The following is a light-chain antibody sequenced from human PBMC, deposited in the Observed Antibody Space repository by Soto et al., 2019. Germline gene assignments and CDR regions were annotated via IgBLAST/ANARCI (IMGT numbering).Light chain of an antibody. CDR1: QSLVYSDGNTY. CDR2: KVF. Sequence: DVVMTQSPLSLPVTLGQPASISCRSSQSLVYSDGNTYLNWFQQRPGQSPRRLIYKVFNRDSGVPDRFSGSGSATDFTLKISRVEAEDVGVYYCMQGTHWPPTFGQGTKVEIK. J-gene: IGKJ1*01. V-gene: IGKV2-30*01. CDR3: MQGTHWPPT.